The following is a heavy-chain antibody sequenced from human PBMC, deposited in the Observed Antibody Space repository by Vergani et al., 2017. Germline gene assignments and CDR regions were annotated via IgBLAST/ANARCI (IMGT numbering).Heavy chain of an antibody. D-gene: IGHD4-17*01. CDR2: VDPEDGET. CDR3: ATPQTVTTGGMEV. Sequence: EVQLVQSGAEVKKPGATMKISCKVSGYTFTDHYMHWVKQASGKGLEWMGLVDPEDGETIYAEKFKGRVTIAADTSTDTAHLELSRLRSEDTAVYYCATPQTVTTGGMEVWGQGTTVIVSA. CDR1: GYTFTDHY. J-gene: IGHJ6*01. V-gene: IGHV1-69-2*01.